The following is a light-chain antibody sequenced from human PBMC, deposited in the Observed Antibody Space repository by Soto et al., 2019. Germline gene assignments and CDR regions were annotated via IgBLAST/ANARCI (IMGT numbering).Light chain of an antibody. CDR3: QQYGSSP. Sequence: EIVLTQSPGTLSLSPGERATLSCRASQSVSSSYLAWYQQKPGQAPRLLIYGASSRATGIPDRFSGSRSGTDFTLTISRLEPEDFAVYYCQQYGSSPFGPGTKVDIK. CDR1: QSVSSSY. CDR2: GAS. V-gene: IGKV3-20*01. J-gene: IGKJ3*01.